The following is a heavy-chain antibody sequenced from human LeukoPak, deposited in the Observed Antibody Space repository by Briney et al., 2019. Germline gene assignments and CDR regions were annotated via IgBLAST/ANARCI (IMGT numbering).Heavy chain of an antibody. CDR1: GGSIRSSTNF. J-gene: IGHJ4*02. CDR3: VRYEEEDGYNAKTFDY. V-gene: IGHV4-39*01. Sequence: PSETLSLTCTVSGGSIRSSTNFWGWVRQPPGKGLEWIGSIYRGGRTYHNPSLKSRVTISVDPSKNQFSLNLSSVTAADTAVYYCVRYEEEDGYNAKTFDYWGQGTLVTVSS. CDR2: IYRGGRT. D-gene: IGHD5-24*01.